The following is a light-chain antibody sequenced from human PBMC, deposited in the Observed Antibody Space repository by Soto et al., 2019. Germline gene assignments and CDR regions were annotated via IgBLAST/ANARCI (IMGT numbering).Light chain of an antibody. V-gene: IGKV1-33*01. J-gene: IGKJ2*01. Sequence: DFQMTQSPSSLSASVGDSVTITCQASQDISNSLNWYQQKPGKAPKLLIYDASNLETGVPPRFSGSRSATDFTFTISSLPADDIATYYYQHYYSLPYTFGQGTKLEIK. CDR3: QHYYSLPYT. CDR1: QDISNS. CDR2: DAS.